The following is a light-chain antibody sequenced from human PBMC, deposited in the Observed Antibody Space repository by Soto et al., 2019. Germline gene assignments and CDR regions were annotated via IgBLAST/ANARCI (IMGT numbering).Light chain of an antibody. J-gene: IGKJ4*01. CDR2: GAS. V-gene: IGKV3-20*01. CDR3: QQYGRSPPLI. Sequence: EIVLTQSPGTLSLSPGERATLSCRASQSVSSNYLAWYQQKPGQAPSLLIYGASTRATGIPDRISGSGSGTDFTLTISRLEPEDFAVYYCQQYGRSPPLIFGGGTKVEIK. CDR1: QSVSSNY.